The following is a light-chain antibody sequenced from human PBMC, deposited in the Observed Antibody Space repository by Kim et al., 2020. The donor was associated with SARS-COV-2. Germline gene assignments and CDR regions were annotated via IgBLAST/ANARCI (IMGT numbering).Light chain of an antibody. J-gene: IGLJ3*02. V-gene: IGLV3-21*04. CDR2: ADR. CDR3: QVRDTDRDEVV. CDR1: NIGLKS. Sequence: SYELTQPPSVSVAPGESATITCGGRNIGLKSVHWYQQRPGQAPVLVIFADRARPSVIPERYSGSNSGNTATLTISRVEAGDEADYYCQVRDTDRDEVVFGGGTQLTVL.